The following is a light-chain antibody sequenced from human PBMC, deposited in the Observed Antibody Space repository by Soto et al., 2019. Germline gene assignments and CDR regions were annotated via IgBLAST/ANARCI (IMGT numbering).Light chain of an antibody. J-gene: IGKJ2*01. CDR1: QSVSSSY. CDR3: QRYGILLT. V-gene: IGKV3-20*01. CDR2: GAS. Sequence: EIVLTQSPGTLSLSPGERATLSCRASQSVSSSYLAWYQQTPGQAPRLLIYGASSRATGIPDRCRGSGSGPDFSLTISKLEPEDFAVYHGQRYGILLTFRQGTKREMK.